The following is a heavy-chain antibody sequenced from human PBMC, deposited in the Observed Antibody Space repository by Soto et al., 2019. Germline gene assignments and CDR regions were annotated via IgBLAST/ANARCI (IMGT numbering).Heavy chain of an antibody. CDR3: ATLLEMATAIDY. CDR2: ISYDGSNK. J-gene: IGHJ4*02. Sequence: PGGSLRLSCAASGFTFSSYGMHWVRQAPGKGLEWVAVISYDGSNKYYADSVKGRFTISRDNSKNTLYLQMNSLRAEDTAVYYCATLLEMATAIDYWGQGTLVTVSS. V-gene: IGHV3-30*03. CDR1: GFTFSSYG. D-gene: IGHD5-18*01.